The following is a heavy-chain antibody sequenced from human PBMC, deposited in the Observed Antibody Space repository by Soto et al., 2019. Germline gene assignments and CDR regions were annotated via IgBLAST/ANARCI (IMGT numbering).Heavy chain of an antibody. J-gene: IGHJ6*02. CDR3: AREGPFVDGLVYYYYGMDV. D-gene: IGHD3-16*01. Sequence: ASVKVSCKASGYTFTSYGISWVRQAPGQGLEWMGWISAYNGNTNYAQKLQGRVTMTTDTSTSTAYMELRGLRSDDTAVYYCAREGPFVDGLVYYYYGMDVWGQGTTVTVSS. V-gene: IGHV1-18*01. CDR2: ISAYNGNT. CDR1: GYTFTSYG.